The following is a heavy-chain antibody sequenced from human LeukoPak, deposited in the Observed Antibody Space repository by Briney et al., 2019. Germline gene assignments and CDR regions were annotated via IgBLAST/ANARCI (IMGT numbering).Heavy chain of an antibody. J-gene: IGHJ6*04. CDR2: ISAYNGNT. V-gene: IGHV1-18*04. D-gene: IGHD3-10*01. CDR1: GYTFTSYG. Sequence: ASVKVSCKASGYTFTSYGISWVRQAPGQGLEWMGWISAYNGNTNYAQKLQGRVTMTTDTSTSTAYMELRSLRSDDTAVYYCARETYYYGSGNFRYYYYGMDVWGKGTTVTVSS. CDR3: ARETYYYGSGNFRYYYYGMDV.